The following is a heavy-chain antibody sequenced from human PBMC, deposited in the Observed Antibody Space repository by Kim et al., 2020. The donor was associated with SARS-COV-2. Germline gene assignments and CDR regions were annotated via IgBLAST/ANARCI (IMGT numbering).Heavy chain of an antibody. CDR1: GFTFDDYG. V-gene: IGHV3-20*01. Sequence: GGSLRLSCAASGFTFDDYGMSWVRQAPGKGLEWVSGINWNGGSTGYADSVKGRFTISRDNAKNSLYLQMNSLRAEDTALYHCARDGPLYSLEWLKNGMDVWGQGTTVTVSS. CDR3: ARDGPLYSLEWLKNGMDV. J-gene: IGHJ6*02. D-gene: IGHD3-3*01. CDR2: INWNGGST.